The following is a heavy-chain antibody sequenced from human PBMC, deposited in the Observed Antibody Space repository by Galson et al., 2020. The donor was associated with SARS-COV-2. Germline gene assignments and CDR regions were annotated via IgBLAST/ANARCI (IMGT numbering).Heavy chain of an antibody. Sequence: QLGESLKIYCAASGLTFSSYGMHWVRQAPGKGLEWVAVIWYDGSKKYYADPVKGRFTISRDNSKNTLYLQMNSLRAEDTAVYYCAKDGYDFWSGYYRYDYYYYYMDVWGKGTTVTVSS. D-gene: IGHD3-3*01. J-gene: IGHJ6*03. CDR1: GLTFSSYG. V-gene: IGHV3-33*06. CDR2: IWYDGSKK. CDR3: AKDGYDFWSGYYRYDYYYYYMDV.